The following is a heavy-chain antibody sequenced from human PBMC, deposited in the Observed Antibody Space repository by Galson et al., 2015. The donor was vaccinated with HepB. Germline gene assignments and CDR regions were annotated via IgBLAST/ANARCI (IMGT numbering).Heavy chain of an antibody. CDR2: INSDGSST. J-gene: IGHJ6*02. D-gene: IGHD3-9*01. CDR3: ARDWEVLRYFDWLFTYYYYGMDV. CDR1: GFTFSSYW. Sequence: SLRLSCAASGFTFSSYWMHWVRQAPGKGLVWVSRINSDGSSTSYADSVKGRFTISRDNAKNTLYLQMNSLRAEDTAVYYCARDWEVLRYFDWLFTYYYYGMDVWGQGTTVTVSS. V-gene: IGHV3-74*01.